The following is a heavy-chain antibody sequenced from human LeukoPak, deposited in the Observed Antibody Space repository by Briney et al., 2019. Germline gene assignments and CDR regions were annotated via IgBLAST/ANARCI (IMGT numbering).Heavy chain of an antibody. Sequence: GGSLRLSCAASGFTFDDYGMSWVRQAPGKGLEWGSGINWNGGSTGYADSVKGRFTISRDNAKNSLYLQMNSLRAEDTALYYCARDKGYCSSTSFFCWFDPWGQGTLVTVSS. CDR1: GFTFDDYG. CDR3: ARDKGYCSSTSFFCWFDP. V-gene: IGHV3-20*04. J-gene: IGHJ5*02. D-gene: IGHD2-2*01. CDR2: INWNGGST.